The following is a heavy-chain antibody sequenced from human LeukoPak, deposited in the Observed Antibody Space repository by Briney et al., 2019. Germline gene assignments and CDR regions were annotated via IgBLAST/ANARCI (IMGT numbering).Heavy chain of an antibody. CDR3: AAIPMVVVVAATHYYYYYYMHV. CDR1: GGSFRGYY. J-gene: IGHJ6*03. D-gene: IGHD2-15*01. CDR2: INQSGST. Sequence: SETLSLTCAVYGGSFRGYYWSWIRQPPGKGLEWIGEINQSGSTNYNPSLKSRVTTSVDTSKKQISLKLSSVAGADTAGVYIAAIPMVVVVAATHYYYYYYMHVWGKRTT. V-gene: IGHV4-34*01.